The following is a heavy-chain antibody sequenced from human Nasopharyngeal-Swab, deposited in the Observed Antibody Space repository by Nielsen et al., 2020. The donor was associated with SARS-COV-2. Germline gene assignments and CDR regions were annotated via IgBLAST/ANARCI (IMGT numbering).Heavy chain of an antibody. Sequence: GGSLRLSCAASGFTFSSYGMHWVRQAPGKGLEWVAVIWYDGSNKYYADSVKGRFTISRDNSKNTLYLQMNSLRAEDTAVYYCARERGEYSDYWGEAFDIWGQGTMVTVSS. J-gene: IGHJ3*02. CDR1: GFTFSSYG. CDR2: IWYDGSNK. D-gene: IGHD4-11*01. CDR3: ARERGEYSDYWGEAFDI. V-gene: IGHV3-33*01.